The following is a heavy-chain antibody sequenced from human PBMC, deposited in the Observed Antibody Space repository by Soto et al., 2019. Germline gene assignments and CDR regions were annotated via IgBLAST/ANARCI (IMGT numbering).Heavy chain of an antibody. CDR3: ARIPCGNYYTENFFDP. CDR2: IDWDDNT. Sequence: XGPTLVNPTQTLTLTCTFSGFSLATNGMCLSWIRQPPGKALEWLALIDWDDNTYYSTSLNNRLTLSKDTSKNQVVLLVRHMGPVDTATYYCARIPCGNYYTENFFDPWGQGIPVTVSS. V-gene: IGHV2-70*01. D-gene: IGHD3-22*01. CDR1: GFSLATNGMC. J-gene: IGHJ5*02.